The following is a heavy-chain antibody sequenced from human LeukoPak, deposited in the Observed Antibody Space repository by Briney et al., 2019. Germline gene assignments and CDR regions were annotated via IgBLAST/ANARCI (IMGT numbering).Heavy chain of an antibody. D-gene: IGHD1-20*01. CDR2: IYYSGST. Sequence: PSETLSLTCTVSGGSISSGDYYWSWIRQPPGKGLEWIGYIYYSGSTYYNPSLNSRVTISVDTSNNQFSLKLRSVTAADTAVYYCARTPSYNLNDYWGQGTLVTVSS. J-gene: IGHJ4*02. V-gene: IGHV4-30-4*01. CDR1: GGSISSGDYY. CDR3: ARTPSYNLNDY.